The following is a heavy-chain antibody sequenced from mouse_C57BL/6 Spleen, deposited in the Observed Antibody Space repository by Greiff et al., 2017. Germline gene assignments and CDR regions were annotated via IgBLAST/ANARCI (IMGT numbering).Heavy chain of an antibody. CDR1: GFTFSDYG. Sequence: EVQLVESGGGLVKPGGSLKLSCAASGFTFSDYGMHWVRQAPEKGLEWVAYISSGSSNIYYADTVKGRFTISRDNAKTTLFLQMTSLRSEDTAMYYCARYYGSSVDYWGQGTTLTVSS. D-gene: IGHD1-1*01. V-gene: IGHV5-17*01. CDR3: ARYYGSSVDY. CDR2: ISSGSSNI. J-gene: IGHJ2*01.